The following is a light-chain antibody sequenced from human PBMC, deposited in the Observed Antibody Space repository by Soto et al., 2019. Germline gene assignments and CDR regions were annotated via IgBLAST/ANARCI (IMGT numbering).Light chain of an antibody. J-gene: IGLJ2*01. CDR2: DVS. CDR3: SSYTSSSTGV. Sequence: QSALTQPASVSGSPGQSITISCTGISSDVGGYNYVSWYQQHPGKAPKLMIYDVSNRPSGVSNRFSGSKSDNTASLTISGLQAEDEADYYCSSYTSSSTGVFGGGTKVTVL. V-gene: IGLV2-14*01. CDR1: SSDVGGYNY.